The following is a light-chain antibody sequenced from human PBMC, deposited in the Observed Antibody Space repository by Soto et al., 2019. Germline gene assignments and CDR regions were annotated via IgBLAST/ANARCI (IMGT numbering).Light chain of an antibody. CDR2: AAS. CDR1: QSISSY. J-gene: IGKJ5*01. CDR3: QQSYSTSIT. V-gene: IGKV1-39*01. Sequence: DIQMTQSPSSLSASVGDRVTITCRASQSISSYLNWYQQKPGKAPKLLIYAASSLQSGVPSRFSGSGSGTDFNLTISSLQPGGFATYYCQQSYSTSITGGQGTRLEIK.